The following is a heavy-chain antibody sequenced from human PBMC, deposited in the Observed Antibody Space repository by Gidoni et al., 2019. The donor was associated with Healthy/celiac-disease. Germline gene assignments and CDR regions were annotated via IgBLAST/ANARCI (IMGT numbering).Heavy chain of an antibody. D-gene: IGHD2-8*01. J-gene: IGHJ6*02. CDR2: ISWNSGSI. CDR1: GFTFDDYA. Sequence: EVQLVESGGGLVQPGRSLRLSWAASGFTFDDYAMNWVRQAPGKGLEWVSGISWNSGSIGYADSVKGRFTISRDNAKNSLYLQMNSLRAEDTALYYCAKEQMVYAIGNYYYYYGMDVWGQGTTVTVSS. CDR3: AKEQMVYAIGNYYYYYGMDV. V-gene: IGHV3-9*01.